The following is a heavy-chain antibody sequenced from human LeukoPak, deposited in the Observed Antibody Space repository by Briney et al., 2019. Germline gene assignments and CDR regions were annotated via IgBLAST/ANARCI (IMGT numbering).Heavy chain of an antibody. CDR3: ARVRGSYFSYFDY. V-gene: IGHV4-39*01. J-gene: IGHJ4*02. Sequence: GPLRLSCAASGVTFSNYAMSWVRQAPGKGLEWIGSIYYSGSTYYNPSLKSRVTISVDTSKNQFSLKLSSVTAADTAVYYCARVRGSYFSYFDYWGQGTLVTVSS. CDR2: IYYSGST. D-gene: IGHD1-26*01. CDR1: GVTFSNYA.